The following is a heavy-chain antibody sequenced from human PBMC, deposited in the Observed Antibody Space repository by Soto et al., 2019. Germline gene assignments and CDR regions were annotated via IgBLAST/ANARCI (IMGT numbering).Heavy chain of an antibody. Sequence: QVQLVQSGAEVKKPGASVKVSCKASGYTFTGCYLHWIRQAPGQGLEWMGWMRPNSGGANYAQKFQGRVSMTRDTSISTFYMELSRLRSDDTAVYYCARDPHEGVYDYWGQGTLVTVSS. CDR3: ARDPHEGVYDY. V-gene: IGHV1-2*02. CDR1: GYTFTGCY. D-gene: IGHD3-16*01. J-gene: IGHJ4*02. CDR2: MRPNSGGA.